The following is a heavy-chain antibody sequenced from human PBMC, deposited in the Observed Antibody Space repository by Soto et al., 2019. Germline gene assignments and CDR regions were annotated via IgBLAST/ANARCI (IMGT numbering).Heavy chain of an antibody. CDR1: GFTFSSNA. CDR2: ISGSGGST. J-gene: IGHJ4*02. Sequence: EVQLLESGGGLVQPGGSLRLSCAASGFTFSSNAMNWVRQAPGKGLEWVSAISGSGGSTYYADSVKGRFTISRDNSKNTLYLQMNSLRAEDTAVYYCAKGRGGSSSGEDFWGQGTLVTVSS. V-gene: IGHV3-23*01. CDR3: AKGRGGSSSGEDF. D-gene: IGHD6-6*01.